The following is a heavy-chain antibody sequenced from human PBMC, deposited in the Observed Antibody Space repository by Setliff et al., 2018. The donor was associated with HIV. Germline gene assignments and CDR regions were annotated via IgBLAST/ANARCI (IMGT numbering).Heavy chain of an antibody. J-gene: IGHJ4*02. D-gene: IGHD3-16*01. CDR3: ARDEPTGGIDY. CDR1: GFTFSTYE. V-gene: IGHV3-48*03. Sequence: GGSLRLSCAASGFTFSTYEMNWVRQAPGKGLEWVSYITSSGSTIYYADSVKGRFTISRDNAKNSLYLQMNSLRAEDTAVYYCARDEPTGGIDYWGQGTPVTVSS. CDR2: ITSSGSTI.